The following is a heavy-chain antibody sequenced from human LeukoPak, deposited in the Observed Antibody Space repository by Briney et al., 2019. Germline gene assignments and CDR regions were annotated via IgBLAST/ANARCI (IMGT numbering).Heavy chain of an antibody. D-gene: IGHD6-13*01. Sequence: ASVKVSCKASGGTFSSYAISWVRQAPGQGLEWMGRIIPIFGIANYARKFQGRVTITADKSTSTAYMELSSLRPEDAAVYYCARDRIKGEQQLVQDYWGQGTLVTVSS. CDR2: IIPIFGIA. J-gene: IGHJ4*02. V-gene: IGHV1-69*04. CDR3: ARDRIKGEQQLVQDY. CDR1: GGTFSSYA.